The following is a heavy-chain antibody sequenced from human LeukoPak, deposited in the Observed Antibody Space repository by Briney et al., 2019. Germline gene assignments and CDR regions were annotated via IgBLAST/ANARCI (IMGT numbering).Heavy chain of an antibody. CDR3: ARASRGYGSGSYYNVHDY. J-gene: IGHJ4*02. Sequence: SETLSLTCAVYGGCFSGYYWSWIRQPPGKGLEWIGEINHSGSTNYNPSLKSRVTISVDTSKNQFSLKLSSVTAADTAVYYCARASRGYGSGSYYNVHDYWGQGTLVTVSS. D-gene: IGHD3-10*01. CDR1: GGCFSGYY. V-gene: IGHV4-34*01. CDR2: INHSGST.